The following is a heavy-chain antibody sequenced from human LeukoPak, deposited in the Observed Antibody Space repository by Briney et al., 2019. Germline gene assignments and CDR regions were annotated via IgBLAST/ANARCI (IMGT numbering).Heavy chain of an antibody. CDR3: ARGDYYYYYYMDV. V-gene: IGHV4-61*08. Sequence: SQTLSLTCSVSGASVSSDDYYWSWIRQPPGKGLVWIGYIYYSGSTNYNPSLKSRVTISVDTSKNQFSLKLSSVTAADTAVYYCARGDYYYYYYMDVWGKGTTVTVSS. CDR2: IYYSGST. CDR1: GASVSSDDYY. J-gene: IGHJ6*03.